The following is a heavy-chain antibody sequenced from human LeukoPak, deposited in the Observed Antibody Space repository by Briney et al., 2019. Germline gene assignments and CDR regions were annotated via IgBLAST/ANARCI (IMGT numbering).Heavy chain of an antibody. J-gene: IGHJ4*02. CDR1: GFSFSTYE. V-gene: IGHV3-48*03. D-gene: IGHD2-21*02. Sequence: PGGSLRLSCVASGFSFSTYEMNWVRQAPGKGLGWVEYISTSGSSVYYADSLKGRFTVSRDNAKSSLFLQVDSLTVADTAVYYCARVGREVTTGYFDDWGQGTLVAVSS. CDR3: ARVGREVTTGYFDD. CDR2: ISTSGSSV.